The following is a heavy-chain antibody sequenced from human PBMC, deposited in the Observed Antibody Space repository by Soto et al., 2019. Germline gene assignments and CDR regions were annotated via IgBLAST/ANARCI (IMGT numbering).Heavy chain of an antibody. CDR3: ARFVSATAINDH. CDR1: GFSFRTYS. Sequence: EVQLVESGGGLVKPGESLRLSCAASGFSFRTYSMNWVRQAPGKGLEWVSLISSSSSYIYYADSLKGRFTISRDNAKNSLYLEMNNLRAADTAVYYCARFVSATAINDHWGQGTLVTVSS. V-gene: IGHV3-21*01. J-gene: IGHJ4*02. CDR2: ISSSSSYI. D-gene: IGHD2-21*02.